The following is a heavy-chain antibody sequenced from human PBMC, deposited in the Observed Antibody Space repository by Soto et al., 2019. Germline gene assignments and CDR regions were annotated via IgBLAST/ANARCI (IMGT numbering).Heavy chain of an antibody. CDR1: GGTFSSYT. D-gene: IGHD5-12*01. CDR2: IIPILGIA. CDR3: AITTAVGGYALDY. Sequence: SVKVSCKASGGTFSSYTISWVRQAPGQGLEWMGRIIPILGIANYAQKFQGRVTITADKSTSTAYMELSSLRSGDTAVYYCAITTAVGGYALDYWGQGTLVTVSS. J-gene: IGHJ4*02. V-gene: IGHV1-69*02.